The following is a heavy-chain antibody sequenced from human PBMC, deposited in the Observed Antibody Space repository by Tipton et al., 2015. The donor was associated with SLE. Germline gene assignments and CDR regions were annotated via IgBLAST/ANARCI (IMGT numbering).Heavy chain of an antibody. J-gene: IGHJ4*01. CDR1: GASVEYHY. V-gene: IGHV4-34*01. Sequence: TLSLTCSVSGASVEYHYWGWIRQPPGKGLEWIGQTKPSGNTNYNPSLKSRVTISVDTSNNQLSLKLTSVTAADTAVYYCARGAKERITLVRVRPYYFDYWGQGSLVTVSS. CDR3: ARGAKERITLVRVRPYYFDY. CDR2: TKPSGNT. D-gene: IGHD3-10*01.